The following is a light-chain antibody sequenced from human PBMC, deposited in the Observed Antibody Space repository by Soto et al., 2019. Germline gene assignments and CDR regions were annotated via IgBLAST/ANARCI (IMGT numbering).Light chain of an antibody. V-gene: IGKV1-17*02. CDR3: LQHTYIWP. Sequence: DIQMTQSPPSLSASVGDRVTITCRASQDVSNDLGWFQQKPGKAPKRLIFGASNLESGVPSRFSGTGSGTEFILTITNLPPEDFATYQCLQHTYIWPFGQGTKVEIK. CDR2: GAS. CDR1: QDVSND. J-gene: IGKJ1*01.